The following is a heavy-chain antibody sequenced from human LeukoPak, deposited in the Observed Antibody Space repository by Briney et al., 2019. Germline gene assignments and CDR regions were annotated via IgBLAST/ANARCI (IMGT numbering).Heavy chain of an antibody. Sequence: GASVKVSCKASGYTFTSYGISWVRQAPGQGLEWMGWISAYNGNTNYAQKLQGRVTMTTDTSTSTAYMELRSLRSDDTAVYYCASRYVDTPYYYYFMDVWGKGTTVTVSS. J-gene: IGHJ6*03. D-gene: IGHD5-18*01. CDR1: GYTFTSYG. CDR2: ISAYNGNT. V-gene: IGHV1-18*01. CDR3: ASRYVDTPYYYYFMDV.